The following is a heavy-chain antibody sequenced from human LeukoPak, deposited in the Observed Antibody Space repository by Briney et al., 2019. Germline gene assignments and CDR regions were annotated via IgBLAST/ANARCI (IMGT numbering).Heavy chain of an antibody. CDR3: ARLWFGNWFDL. Sequence: PSETLSLTCTVSGGSISSSTYYWGWIRQPPGKGLEWIGSIYYSGSTYYNPSLKSRVTISVDTSKNQFSLKLSSVTAADTAVYYCARLWFGNWFDLWGQGTLVTVSS. D-gene: IGHD3-10*01. CDR1: GGSISSSTYY. J-gene: IGHJ5*02. V-gene: IGHV4-39*01. CDR2: IYYSGST.